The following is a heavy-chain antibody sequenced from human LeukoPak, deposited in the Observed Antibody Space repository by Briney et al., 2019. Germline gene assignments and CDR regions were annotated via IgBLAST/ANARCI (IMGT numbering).Heavy chain of an antibody. CDR1: GFTFSTYN. Sequence: GGSLRLSCAASGFTFSTYNMNWVRQAPGKGLEWVSSISGSSSYIYYADSVKGRFSISRDNAKNSLYLQMNSLRAEDTAVYYCARGSVTTYPDAFDIWGQGTMVTVSS. J-gene: IGHJ3*02. CDR3: ARGSVTTYPDAFDI. CDR2: ISGSSSYI. D-gene: IGHD4-17*01. V-gene: IGHV3-21*01.